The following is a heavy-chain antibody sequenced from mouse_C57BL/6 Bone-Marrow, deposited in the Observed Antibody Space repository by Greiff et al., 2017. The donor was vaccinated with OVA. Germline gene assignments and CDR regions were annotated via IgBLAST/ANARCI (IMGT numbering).Heavy chain of an antibody. Sequence: VKVVESGEGLVKPGGSLKLSCAASGFTFSSYAMSWVRQTPEKRLEWVAYISSGGDYIYYADTVKGRFTISRDNARNTLYLQMSSLKSEDTAMYYCTRGIYDGYYYFDYWGQGTTLTVSS. V-gene: IGHV5-9-1*02. CDR2: ISSGGDYI. J-gene: IGHJ2*01. CDR1: GFTFSSYA. D-gene: IGHD2-3*01. CDR3: TRGIYDGYYYFDY.